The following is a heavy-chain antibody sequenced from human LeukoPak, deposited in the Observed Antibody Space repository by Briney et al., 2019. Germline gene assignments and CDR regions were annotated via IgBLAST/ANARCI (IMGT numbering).Heavy chain of an antibody. CDR2: ISSSGGST. D-gene: IGHD2-2*01. Sequence: GGSLRLSCAASGFTFSSYAMSWVRQAPGKGVEWVSAISSSGGSTYYAASLKGRFTISRDNSKNTLYLQMNSLRAEDTAVYYCAKDEVIVPAAPNWFDPWGQGTLVTVSS. V-gene: IGHV3-23*01. J-gene: IGHJ5*02. CDR3: AKDEVIVPAAPNWFDP. CDR1: GFTFSSYA.